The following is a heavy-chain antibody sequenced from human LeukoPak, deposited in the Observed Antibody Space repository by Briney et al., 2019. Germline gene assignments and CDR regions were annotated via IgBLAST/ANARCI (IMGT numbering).Heavy chain of an antibody. Sequence: SETLSLTCTVSGGSISSYYWSWIRQPPGKGLEWIGYIYYSGDTNYNPSLKSRATISVDMSKNQFSLKLSSVTAADTAVYYCARSRGYFDYWGQGTLVTVSS. D-gene: IGHD6-13*01. CDR1: GGSISSYY. V-gene: IGHV4-59*01. CDR2: IYYSGDT. J-gene: IGHJ4*02. CDR3: ARSRGYFDY.